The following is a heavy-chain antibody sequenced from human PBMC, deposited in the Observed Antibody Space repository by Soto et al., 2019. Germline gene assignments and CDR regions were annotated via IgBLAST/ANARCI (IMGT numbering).Heavy chain of an antibody. Sequence: GGSLRLSCAAAGFPFSSNWMHWVRQAPGKGLVWVSRINSDGSSTSYADSVKGRFTISRDNAKNTLYLQMNSLRAEDTAVYYCARVERSARTNWFDPWGQGTLVTVSS. J-gene: IGHJ5*02. CDR3: ARVERSARTNWFDP. CDR2: INSDGSST. V-gene: IGHV3-74*01. CDR1: GFPFSSNW. D-gene: IGHD6-25*01.